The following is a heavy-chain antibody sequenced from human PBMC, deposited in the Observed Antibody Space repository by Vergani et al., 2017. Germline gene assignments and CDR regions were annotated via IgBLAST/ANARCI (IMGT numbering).Heavy chain of an antibody. Sequence: QVQLVQSGAEVKKPGASVKVSCKASGYTFTSYYMHWVRQAPGQGLEWMGIINPSGGSTSYAQKFQGRVTMTRDTSTSTGYMELSSLRSEDTAVYYCAREWMGSYGYIPTLVDYWGQGTLVTVSS. V-gene: IGHV1-46*01. J-gene: IGHJ4*02. D-gene: IGHD5-18*01. CDR1: GYTFTSYY. CDR3: AREWMGSYGYIPTLVDY. CDR2: INPSGGST.